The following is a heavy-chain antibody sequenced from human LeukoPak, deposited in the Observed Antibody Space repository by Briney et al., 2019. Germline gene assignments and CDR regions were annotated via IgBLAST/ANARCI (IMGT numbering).Heavy chain of an antibody. Sequence: GESLKISCKGSGYSFTSYWIGWVRHMPGKGLEWMGIIYPGDSDTRYSPSFQGQVTISADKSISTAYLQWSSLKASDTAMYYCARAPCSSTSCSYMDVWGKGTTVTISS. CDR2: IYPGDSDT. CDR1: GYSFTSYW. CDR3: ARAPCSSTSCSYMDV. V-gene: IGHV5-51*01. J-gene: IGHJ6*03. D-gene: IGHD2-2*01.